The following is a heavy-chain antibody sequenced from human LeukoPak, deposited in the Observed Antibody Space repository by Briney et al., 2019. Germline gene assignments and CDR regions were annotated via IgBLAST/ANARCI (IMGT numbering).Heavy chain of an antibody. CDR2: ISGSGGST. D-gene: IGHD2-2*01. CDR3: AKDTLGYCSSTSCHGPDY. J-gene: IGHJ4*02. CDR1: GFTFSSYA. Sequence: GGSLRLSCAASGFTFSSYAMSWVRQAPGKGLEWVSAISGSGGSTYYADSVKGRFTISRDNSKNTLYPQMNSLRAEDTAVYYCAKDTLGYCSSTSCHGPDYWGQGTLVTVSS. V-gene: IGHV3-23*01.